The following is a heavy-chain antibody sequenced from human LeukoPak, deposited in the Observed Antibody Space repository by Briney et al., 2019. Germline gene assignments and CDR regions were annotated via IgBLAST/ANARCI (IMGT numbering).Heavy chain of an antibody. CDR2: IYYSGST. J-gene: IGHJ6*03. V-gene: IGHV4-31*03. CDR1: GDSINGGGYY. Sequence: PSETLSLTCTVSGDSINGGGYYWSWIRQHPGKGLEWIGYIYYSGSTYYNPSLKSRVTISVDTSKNQFSLKLNSVTAADTAVYYCARRPPFYYYMDVWGKGTTVTVSS. CDR3: ARRPPFYYYMDV.